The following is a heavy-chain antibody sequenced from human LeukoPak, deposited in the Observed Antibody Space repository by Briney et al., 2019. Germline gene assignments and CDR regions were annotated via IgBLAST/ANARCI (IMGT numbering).Heavy chain of an antibody. D-gene: IGHD2-2*01. CDR1: GGSFSGYY. V-gene: IGHV4-34*01. CDR2: INHSGST. Sequence: SETLSLTCAVYGGSFSGYYWSWIRQPPGKGLEWIGEINHSGSTNYNPSLKSRVTISVDTSKNQSSLKLSSVTAADTAVYYCARGNMNIVVVPAAMCGRCWFDPWGQGTLVTVSS. CDR3: ARGNMNIVVVPAAMCGRCWFDP. J-gene: IGHJ5*02.